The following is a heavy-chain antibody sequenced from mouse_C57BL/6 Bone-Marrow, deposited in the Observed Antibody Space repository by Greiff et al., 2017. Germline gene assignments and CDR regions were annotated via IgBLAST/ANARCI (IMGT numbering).Heavy chain of an antibody. J-gene: IGHJ3*01. D-gene: IGHD4-1*02. CDR1: GYTFTSYW. Sequence: QVQLQQPGAELVRPGTSVKLSCKASGYTFTSYWLHWVKQRPGQGLEWIGVIDPSDSYTNYKQKFKGKATLTVDTSSSTAYMQLSSLTSEDSAVYYCASTGFAYWGQGTLVTVSA. V-gene: IGHV1-59*01. CDR2: IDPSDSYT. CDR3: ASTGFAY.